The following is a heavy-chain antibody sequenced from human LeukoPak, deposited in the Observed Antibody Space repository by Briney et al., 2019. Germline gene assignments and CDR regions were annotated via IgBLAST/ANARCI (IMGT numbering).Heavy chain of an antibody. Sequence: GGSLSLSCAASGFTFSNFWMSWIRQAPGKGLEWVAIINSDGSTSGYVDFVKGRFTIYRDNAKNSLCVQLNSLRAEARAVYSCVRDPGWGSFDIWGQGKMVTVSS. D-gene: IGHD3-16*01. CDR3: VRDPGWGSFDI. CDR2: INSDGSTS. J-gene: IGHJ3*02. CDR1: GFTFSNFW. V-gene: IGHV3-7*01.